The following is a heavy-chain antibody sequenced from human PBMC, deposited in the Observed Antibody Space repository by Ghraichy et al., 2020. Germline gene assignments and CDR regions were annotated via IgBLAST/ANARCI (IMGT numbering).Heavy chain of an antibody. CDR1: EFAFSDYF. D-gene: IGHD3-10*01. V-gene: IGHV1-2*02. CDR3: ARWRAEYYFDS. J-gene: IGHJ4*02. Sequence: ASVKVSCKASEFAFSDYFIHWVRQAPGQGLEWVGWINPKSGATNYAQTFQGRVTMTRDTSLSTAYMELSSLIFDDTAVYYCARWRAEYYFDSWGQGTLVTVPS. CDR2: INPKSGAT.